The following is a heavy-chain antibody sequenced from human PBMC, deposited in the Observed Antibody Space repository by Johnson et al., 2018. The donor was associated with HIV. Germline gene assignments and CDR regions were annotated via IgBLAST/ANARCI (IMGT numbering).Heavy chain of an antibody. V-gene: IGHV3-13*01. Sequence: VQLVESGGGLVQPGGSLRLSCAASGFTFSIYDMHWVRQTTGKGLEWVSAIGVTSDTYYPGSVKGRFTISRDNAKKSLYLQMNSLRAGDTAVYYCARLTHVVVGATAKNAFDLWGQGTMVTVSS. CDR3: ARLTHVVVGATAKNAFDL. J-gene: IGHJ3*01. CDR1: GFTFSIYD. CDR2: IGVTSDT. D-gene: IGHD2-15*01.